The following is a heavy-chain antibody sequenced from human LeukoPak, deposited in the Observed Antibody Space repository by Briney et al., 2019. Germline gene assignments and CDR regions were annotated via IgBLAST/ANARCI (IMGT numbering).Heavy chain of an antibody. CDR1: GGTFSSYA. Sequence: SVKVSCKASGGTFSSYAISWVRQAPGQGLEWMGRIIPIFGTANYAQKFQGRDTITTDESTSTAYMELSSLRSEDTAVYYCALHRKDLVVVVAAEGGGAFDIWGQGTMVTVSS. D-gene: IGHD2-15*01. J-gene: IGHJ3*02. CDR2: IIPIFGTA. CDR3: ALHRKDLVVVVAAEGGGAFDI. V-gene: IGHV1-69*05.